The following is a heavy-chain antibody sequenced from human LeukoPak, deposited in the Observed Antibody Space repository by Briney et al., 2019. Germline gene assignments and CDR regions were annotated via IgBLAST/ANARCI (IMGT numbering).Heavy chain of an antibody. J-gene: IGHJ4*02. Sequence: SETLSLTCTVSGGSISSYYWSWIRQPPGKGLEWIGYIYYSGSTNYNPSLKSRVTISVDTSKNQFSLKLSSVTAADTAVYYCARGTTVVTPHYFDYWGQGTLVTVSS. D-gene: IGHD4-17*01. CDR3: ARGTTVVTPHYFDY. CDR1: GGSISSYY. CDR2: IYYSGST. V-gene: IGHV4-59*01.